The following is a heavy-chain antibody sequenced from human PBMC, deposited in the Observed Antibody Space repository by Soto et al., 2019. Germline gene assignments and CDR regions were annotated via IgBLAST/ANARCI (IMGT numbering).Heavy chain of an antibody. D-gene: IGHD2-21*02. Sequence: HVQLVQSGAEVKKPGASVKVSCKASGYTFTSYDINWVRQATGQGLEWMGWMNPNSGNTGYAQKFQGRVTMTRNTSISTVYMELSSLGSEDTAVYYCARVLESIVVVTATLLDYWGQGTLVTVSS. CDR2: MNPNSGNT. CDR3: ARVLESIVVVTATLLDY. J-gene: IGHJ4*02. CDR1: GYTFTSYD. V-gene: IGHV1-8*01.